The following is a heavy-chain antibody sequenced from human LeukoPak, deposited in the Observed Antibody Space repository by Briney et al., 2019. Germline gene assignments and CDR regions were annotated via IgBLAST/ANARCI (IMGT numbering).Heavy chain of an antibody. J-gene: IGHJ6*03. Sequence: PGGSLRLSCTASGFTFSNYWMTWGRQAPGKGLDWLAKIEKDGSATYYVDSMKGRFTVSRENAANSLYLQMSNLGVADTALYSCARVGPWVNPDYYYYYMDVWGKGTTVTVSS. D-gene: IGHD1-14*01. CDR1: GFTFSNYW. V-gene: IGHV3-7*01. CDR3: ARVGPWVNPDYYYYYMDV. CDR2: IEKDGSAT.